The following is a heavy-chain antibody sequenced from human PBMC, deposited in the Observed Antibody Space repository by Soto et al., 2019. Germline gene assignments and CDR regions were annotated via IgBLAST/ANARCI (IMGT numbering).Heavy chain of an antibody. CDR2: ISGSGGST. CDR1: GCTFSNHA. V-gene: IGHV3-23*01. D-gene: IGHD3-3*01. Sequence: GRPLRLPWAASGCTFSNHAMSRIRQAQGKGLEWVSAISGSGGSTYYADSVKGRFTISRDNSKNTLYLQMNSLRAEDTAVYYCAKGPPTIFGVVTAFDYWGQGTLVTVSS. CDR3: AKGPPTIFGVVTAFDY. J-gene: IGHJ4*02.